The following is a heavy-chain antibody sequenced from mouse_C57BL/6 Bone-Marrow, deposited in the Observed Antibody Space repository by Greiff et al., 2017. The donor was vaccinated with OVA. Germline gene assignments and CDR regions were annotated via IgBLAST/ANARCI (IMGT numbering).Heavy chain of an antibody. CDR2: ISYDGSN. CDR3: AREGSRNDY. J-gene: IGHJ2*01. D-gene: IGHD1-1*01. CDR1: GYSITSGYY. V-gene: IGHV3-6*01. Sequence: EVQLQQSGPGLVKPSQSLSLTCSVTGYSITSGYYWNWIRQFPGNKLEWMGYISYDGSNNYNPSLKNRISITRDTSKNQFFLKLNSVTTEDTATYYCAREGSRNDYWGQGTTLTVSS.